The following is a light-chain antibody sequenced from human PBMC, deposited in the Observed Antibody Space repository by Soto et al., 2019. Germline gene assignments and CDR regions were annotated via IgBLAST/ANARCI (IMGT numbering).Light chain of an antibody. CDR2: AAS. CDR3: QQSYSTRPTWT. V-gene: IGKV1-39*01. J-gene: IGKJ1*01. Sequence: DIQMTQSPSSLSASVGDRVTITCRASQSIRSYLNWYQQKPGKAPKLLIYAASSLQSGVPSRFSGSGSGTDFTLTISSLQPEDFATYYCQQSYSTRPTWTFGQGTKVEIK. CDR1: QSIRSY.